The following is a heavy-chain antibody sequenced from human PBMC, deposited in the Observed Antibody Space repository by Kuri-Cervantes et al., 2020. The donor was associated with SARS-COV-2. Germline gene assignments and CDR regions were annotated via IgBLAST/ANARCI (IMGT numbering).Heavy chain of an antibody. V-gene: IGHV1-8*01. CDR3: ARGVFITNPPSYYYYMDV. J-gene: IGHJ6*03. CDR2: VKTNSGNT. Sequence: ASVKVSCKAPETTFPNYDINWVRQATGQGLEWMGMVKTNSGNTLYAQFFQGRVTMTRDTSISTAYMELSRLRSDDTAVYYCARGVFITNPPSYYYYMDVWGEGTTVTVSS. D-gene: IGHD3-3*01. CDR1: ETTFPNYD.